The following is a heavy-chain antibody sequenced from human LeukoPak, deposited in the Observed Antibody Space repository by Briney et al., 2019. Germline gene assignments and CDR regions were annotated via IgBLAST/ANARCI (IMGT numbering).Heavy chain of an antibody. Sequence: GGSLRLSCAASGFTVSSYAMNWVRQAPGKGLERVSSISGSGGSTYYADSVKGRFTISRDNSKNTLYLQMNSLRAEDTAIYYCAQDLAYCSSTSCLPWGQGTLVTVSS. J-gene: IGHJ5*02. CDR3: AQDLAYCSSTSCLP. D-gene: IGHD2-2*01. CDR2: ISGSGGST. CDR1: GFTVSSYA. V-gene: IGHV3-23*01.